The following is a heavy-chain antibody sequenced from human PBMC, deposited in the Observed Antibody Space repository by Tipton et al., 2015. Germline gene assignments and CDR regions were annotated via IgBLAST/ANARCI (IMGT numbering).Heavy chain of an antibody. Sequence: TLSLTCTVPSDSISKYYWSWIRQPPGKELEWIGYIHYSGSTNYNPSLKSRVTISVDTSKTQFSLKLTSVTAADTAVYYCACQDYDSLTRDYQTVDYWGQGTLVTVSS. V-gene: IGHV4-59*08. CDR3: ACQDYDSLTRDYQTVDY. CDR2: IHYSGST. J-gene: IGHJ4*02. D-gene: IGHD3-9*01. CDR1: SDSISKYY.